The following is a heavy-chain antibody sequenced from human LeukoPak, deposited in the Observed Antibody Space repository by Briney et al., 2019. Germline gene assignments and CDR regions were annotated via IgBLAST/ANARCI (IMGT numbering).Heavy chain of an antibody. D-gene: IGHD5-18*01. CDR2: ISSSSSYI. V-gene: IGHV3-21*01. Sequence: GGSLRLSCAASGFTFGSYSMNWVRQDPGKGLEWVSSISSSSSYIYYADSVKGRFTISRDNAKNSLYLQMNSLRAEDTAVYYCARAARVDTAMVFYWGQGTLVTVSS. J-gene: IGHJ4*02. CDR1: GFTFGSYS. CDR3: ARAARVDTAMVFY.